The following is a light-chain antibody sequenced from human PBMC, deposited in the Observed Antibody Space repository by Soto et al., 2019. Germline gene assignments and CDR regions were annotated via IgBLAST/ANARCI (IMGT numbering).Light chain of an antibody. J-gene: IGLJ1*01. CDR2: DVS. Sequence: QSVLTQPASVSGSPGQSITISCTGTSSDVGGYNYVSWYQRHPGKAPKLMIYDVSNRPSGVSNRFSGSKSGNTASLTISGLQAEEEADYHCRSSTSTSIVFGTGTKLTVL. CDR3: RSSTSTSIV. V-gene: IGLV2-14*01. CDR1: SSDVGGYNY.